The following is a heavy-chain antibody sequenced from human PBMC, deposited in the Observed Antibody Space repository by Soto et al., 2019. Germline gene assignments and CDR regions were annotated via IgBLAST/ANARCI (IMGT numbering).Heavy chain of an antibody. CDR2: ISSSGIT. J-gene: IGHJ4*02. CDR3: ARDLKYGFHDY. Sequence: KTSETLSLTCAVSGYSISSGYYWGWIRQPPGKGLEWIGSISSSGITYYNPSLKGRVIISVDTSKNQFSLKVSSVTAADTAIFYCARDLKYGFHDYWGQGTLVTVSS. CDR1: GYSISSGYY. V-gene: IGHV4-38-2*02. D-gene: IGHD2-2*03.